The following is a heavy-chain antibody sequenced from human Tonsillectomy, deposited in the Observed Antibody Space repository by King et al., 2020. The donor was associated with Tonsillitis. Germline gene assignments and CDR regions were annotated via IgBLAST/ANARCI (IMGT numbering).Heavy chain of an antibody. CDR1: GGSISSSSYY. Sequence: QLQESGPGLVKPSETLSLTCTVSGGSISSSSYYWGWIRQPPGKGLEWIGSIYYSGSTYYNPSLKSRVTISVDTSKNQFSLKLSSVTAADTAVYYCARHREYYYDSKDAFDIWGQGTMVTVSS. CDR3: ARHREYYYDSKDAFDI. D-gene: IGHD3-22*01. CDR2: IYYSGST. J-gene: IGHJ3*02. V-gene: IGHV4-39*01.